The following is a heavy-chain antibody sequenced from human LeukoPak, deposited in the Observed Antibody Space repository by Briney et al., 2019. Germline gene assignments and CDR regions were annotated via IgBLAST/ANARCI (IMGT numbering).Heavy chain of an antibody. CDR2: INPNSGDT. J-gene: IGHJ4*02. V-gene: IGHV1-2*02. D-gene: IGHD2-15*01. Sequence: ASVKVSCKTSGYTFTGYYIHWVRQAPGQGLEWMGWINPNSGDTNYAQKFQGRVTLTTDTSITTAYMELSRLTSDDTAVFYCARGHRSGNSCSQGDFWGQGTLITVSS. CDR3: ARGHRSGNSCSQGDF. CDR1: GYTFTGYY.